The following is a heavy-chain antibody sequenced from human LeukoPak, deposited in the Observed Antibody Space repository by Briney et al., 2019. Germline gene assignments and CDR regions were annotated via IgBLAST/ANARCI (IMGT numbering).Heavy chain of an antibody. CDR3: ARDRGIAVADSQPEDYFDY. D-gene: IGHD6-19*01. CDR1: GYTFTSYG. J-gene: IGHJ4*02. V-gene: IGHV1-18*01. Sequence: ASVKVSCKASGYTFTSYGISWVRQAPGQGLEWMGWISAYNGNTNYAQKLQGRVTMTTDTSTSTAYMELRSLRSDDTAVYYCARDRGIAVADSQPEDYFDYWGQGTLVTVSS. CDR2: ISAYNGNT.